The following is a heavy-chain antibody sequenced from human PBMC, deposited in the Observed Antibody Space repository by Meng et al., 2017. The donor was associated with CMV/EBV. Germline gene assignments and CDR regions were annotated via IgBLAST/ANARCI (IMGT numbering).Heavy chain of an antibody. D-gene: IGHD1-26*01. V-gene: IGHV1-69*10. CDR2: IIPILGIA. Sequence: GGTFSSYAISWVRQAPGQGLEWMGGIIPILGIANYAQKLQGRVTITADKSTSTAYMELSSLRSEDTAVYYCARSRAIVGARAGWFDPWGQGTLVTVSS. CDR1: GGTFSSYA. CDR3: ARSRAIVGARAGWFDP. J-gene: IGHJ5*02.